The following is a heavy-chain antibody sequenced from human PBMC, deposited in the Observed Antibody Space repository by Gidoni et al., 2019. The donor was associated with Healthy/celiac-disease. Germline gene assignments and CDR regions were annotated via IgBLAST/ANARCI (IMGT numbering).Heavy chain of an antibody. CDR3: ARSLRIVGASAKFDY. V-gene: IGHV4-34*01. D-gene: IGHD1-26*01. J-gene: IGHJ4*02. CDR1: GGSFSGYY. Sequence: QVQLQQWGAGLLKPSETLSLTCAVYGGSFSGYYWSWIRQPPGKGLEWIGEINHSGSTNYNPSLKSRVTISVDTSKNQFSLKLSSVTAADTAVYYCARSLRIVGASAKFDYWGQGTLVTVSS. CDR2: INHSGST.